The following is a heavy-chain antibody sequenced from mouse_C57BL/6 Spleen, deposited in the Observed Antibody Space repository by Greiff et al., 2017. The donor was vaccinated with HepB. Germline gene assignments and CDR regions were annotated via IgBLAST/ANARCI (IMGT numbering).Heavy chain of an antibody. V-gene: IGHV5-17*01. CDR2: ISSGSSTI. CDR1: GFTFSDYG. J-gene: IGHJ2*01. Sequence: EVKLVESGGGLVKPGGSLKLSCAASGFTFSDYGMHWVRQAPEKGLEWVAYISSGSSTIYYADTVKGRFTISRDNAKNTLFLQMTSLRSEDTAMYYCARSQGYYFDYWGQGTTLTVSS. CDR3: ARSQGYYFDY.